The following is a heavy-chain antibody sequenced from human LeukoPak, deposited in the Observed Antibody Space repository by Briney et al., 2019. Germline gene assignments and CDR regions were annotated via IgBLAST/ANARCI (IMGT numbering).Heavy chain of an antibody. J-gene: IGHJ4*02. CDR1: GFTFSTYA. V-gene: IGHV3-30*04. D-gene: IGHD2-15*01. Sequence: GGSLRLSCAASGFTFSTYAMHWVRQAPGKGLEWVAITSSDGRSKFYADSVKGRFTISRDNSKNTLYLQMNSLRAEDTAVYYCARDLGYCSGGSCTGPFLDYWGQGTLVTVSS. CDR2: TSSDGRSK. CDR3: ARDLGYCSGGSCTGPFLDY.